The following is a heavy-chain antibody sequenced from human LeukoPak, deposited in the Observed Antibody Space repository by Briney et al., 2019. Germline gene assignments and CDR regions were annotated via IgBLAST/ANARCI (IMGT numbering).Heavy chain of an antibody. V-gene: IGHV7-4-1*02. CDR2: INTNTGSP. CDR1: GYTFTSYA. Sequence: GASVKVSCKASGYTFTSYAMNWVRQAPGQGLEWMGWINTNTGSPTYAQGFTGRFVFSLDTSVSTAYLQISSLKTEDTAVYYCARVEMGSGHDYWGQGTLVTVSS. J-gene: IGHJ4*02. D-gene: IGHD6-19*01. CDR3: ARVEMGSGHDY.